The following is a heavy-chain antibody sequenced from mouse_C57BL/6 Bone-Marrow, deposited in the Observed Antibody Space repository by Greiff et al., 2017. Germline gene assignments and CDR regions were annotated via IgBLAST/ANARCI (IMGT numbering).Heavy chain of an antibody. CDR3: TRKGYYGSSYFDY. D-gene: IGHD1-1*01. J-gene: IGHJ2*01. CDR2: IYPGNSDT. V-gene: IGHV1-5*01. CDR1: GYTFTSYW. Sequence: EVQLQESGTVLARPGASVKMSCKTSGYTFTSYWMHWVKQRPGQGLEWIGAIYPGNSDTSYNQKFKGKANMTAVTAASTAYMELSSLTNEDSAVYYCTRKGYYGSSYFDYWGQGTTLTVSS.